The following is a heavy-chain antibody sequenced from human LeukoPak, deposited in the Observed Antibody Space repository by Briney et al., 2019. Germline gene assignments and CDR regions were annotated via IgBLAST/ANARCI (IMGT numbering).Heavy chain of an antibody. CDR1: GFTFTTYG. D-gene: IGHD6-13*01. Sequence: PGGSLRLSCAASGFTFTTYGLHRVRQAPGKGLEWVAAIASNGGSEYYADSVKGRFTISRDNSKDTLFLQMNSLRPDDTAVYYCAKRGHYSINWYHYFDYWGQGTMVTVSS. J-gene: IGHJ4*02. CDR2: IASNGGSE. V-gene: IGHV3-30*18. CDR3: AKRGHYSINWYHYFDY.